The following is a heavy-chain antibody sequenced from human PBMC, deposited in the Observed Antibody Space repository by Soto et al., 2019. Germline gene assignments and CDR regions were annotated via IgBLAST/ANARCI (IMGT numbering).Heavy chain of an antibody. J-gene: IGHJ4*02. D-gene: IGHD1-7*01. CDR2: ISGSGGST. CDR1: VFTFSSYA. V-gene: IGHV3-23*01. CDR3: AKTGLSWNYDGFRY. Sequence: RWSLRLSCAASVFTFSSYAMSWVRQAPGKGLEWVSAISGSGGSTYYADSVKGRFTISRDNSKNTLYLQMNSLRAEGTAVYYCAKTGLSWNYDGFRYWGQGTLVTVSS.